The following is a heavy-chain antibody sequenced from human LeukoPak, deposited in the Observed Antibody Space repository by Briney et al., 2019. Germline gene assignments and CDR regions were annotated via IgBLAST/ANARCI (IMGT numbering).Heavy chain of an antibody. V-gene: IGHV3-30-3*01. CDR1: GFTFSSYA. Sequence: GGSLRLSCAASGFTFSSYAMHWVRQAPGKGLEWVAVISYDGSNKYYADSVKGRFTISRDNSKNTLYLQMSSLRAEDTAVYYCARESTSCPPCEDYYYGMDVWGQGTTVTVSS. J-gene: IGHJ6*02. CDR2: ISYDGSNK. D-gene: IGHD2-2*01. CDR3: ARESTSCPPCEDYYYGMDV.